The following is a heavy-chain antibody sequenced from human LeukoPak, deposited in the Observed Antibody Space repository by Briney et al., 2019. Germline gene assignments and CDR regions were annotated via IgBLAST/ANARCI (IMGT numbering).Heavy chain of an antibody. Sequence: PGGSLRLSCVASGFTFSKAWMSWVRQAPGKGLEWVGRIKSKIEGGTTDNAAPVKGRITISRDDSKNTLYLQMNSLKTEDTAVYYCTTPRAGYGDYRWWYFDLWGRGTLVTVSS. D-gene: IGHD4-17*01. CDR3: TTPRAGYGDYRWWYFDL. CDR2: IKSKIEGGTT. V-gene: IGHV3-15*01. CDR1: GFTFSKAW. J-gene: IGHJ2*01.